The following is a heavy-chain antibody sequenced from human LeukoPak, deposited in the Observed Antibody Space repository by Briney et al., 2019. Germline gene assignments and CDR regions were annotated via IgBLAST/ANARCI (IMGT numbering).Heavy chain of an antibody. V-gene: IGHV3-7*01. D-gene: IGHD6-13*01. CDR3: ASRYSSSWYYYYYYMDV. J-gene: IGHJ6*03. CDR1: GFTFSSYW. Sequence: GGSLRLSCAASGFTFSSYWMSWVRQAPGKGLEWVANIKQDGSEKHYVDSVKGRFTISRDNAKNTLYLQMNSLRAEDTAVYYCASRYSSSWYYYYYYMDVWGKGTTVTVSS. CDR2: IKQDGSEK.